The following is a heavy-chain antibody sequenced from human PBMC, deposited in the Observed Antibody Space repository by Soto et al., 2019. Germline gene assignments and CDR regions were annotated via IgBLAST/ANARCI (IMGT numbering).Heavy chain of an antibody. V-gene: IGHV3-49*03. CDR2: IRSKAYGGAI. CDR3: VRRRYLDY. J-gene: IGHJ4*02. CDR1: GFTFGDYA. Sequence: EVQLEESGGGLVQPGRSLRLSCTGSGFTFGDYAMSWFRQAPGKGLEWVGVIRSKAYGGAIEYAASVKGRFTISRDDSKCIAYLQMNSLKTEDTAVYYCVRRRYLDYWGQGTLVTVSS.